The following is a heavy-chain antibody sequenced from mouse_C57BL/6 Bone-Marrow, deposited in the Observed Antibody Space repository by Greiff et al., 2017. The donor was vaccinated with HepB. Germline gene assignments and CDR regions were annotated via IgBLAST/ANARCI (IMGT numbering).Heavy chain of an antibody. V-gene: IGHV1-82*01. Sequence: LQESGPELVKPGASVKISCKASGYAFSSSWMNWVKQRPGKGLEWIGRIYPGDGDTNYNGKFKGKATLTADKSSSTAYMQLSSLTSEDSAVYFCARLYYYGSSCYAMDYWGQGTSVTVSS. J-gene: IGHJ4*01. CDR1: GYAFSSSW. CDR2: IYPGDGDT. D-gene: IGHD1-1*01. CDR3: ARLYYYGSSCYAMDY.